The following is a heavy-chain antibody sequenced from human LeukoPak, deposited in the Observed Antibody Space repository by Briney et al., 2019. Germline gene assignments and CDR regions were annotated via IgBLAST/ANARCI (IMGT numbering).Heavy chain of an antibody. CDR3: ARAGYSSGWTRGGVYYYYMDV. CDR1: GGTFSSYA. Sequence: GASVKVSCKASGGTFSSYAISWVRQAPGQGLEWMGGIIPIFGTANYAQKFQGRVTITTDESTSTAYMELSSLRSEDTAVYYCARAGYSSGWTRGGVYYYYMDVWGKGTTVTVSS. D-gene: IGHD6-19*01. V-gene: IGHV1-69*05. CDR2: IIPIFGTA. J-gene: IGHJ6*03.